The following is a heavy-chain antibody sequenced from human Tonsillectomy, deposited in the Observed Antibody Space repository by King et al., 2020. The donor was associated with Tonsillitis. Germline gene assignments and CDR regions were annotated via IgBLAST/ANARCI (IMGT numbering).Heavy chain of an antibody. CDR3: ARDEIVATPSGSAFDL. Sequence: QLVQSGAEVKKPGASVKISCKASGYTFSDYYIHWVLQAPGQGLELMGWISPNSGGTNYEQKFQCRVTMTRDTSIITAYMEVNSRRSDDTAVYYCARDEIVATPSGSAFDLWGQGTMVTVSS. J-gene: IGHJ3*01. D-gene: IGHD3-10*01. CDR2: ISPNSGGT. V-gene: IGHV1-2*02. CDR1: GYTFSDYY.